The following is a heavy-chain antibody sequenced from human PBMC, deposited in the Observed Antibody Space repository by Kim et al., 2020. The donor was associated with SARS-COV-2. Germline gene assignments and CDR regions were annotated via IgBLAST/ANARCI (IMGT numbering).Heavy chain of an antibody. Sequence: GGSLRLSCAAAGFVFSDYSIHWVRQAPGKGLEWLAVVSYDGFNKYHAGPVRGRFTISRDRSTNTVYLQMDSLTTLDTALYYCARDQGRGKYLGTAVDVWG. CDR2: VSYDGFNK. CDR3: ARDQGRGKYLGTAVDV. D-gene: IGHD2-21*02. CDR1: GFVFSDYS. V-gene: IGHV3-30*03. J-gene: IGHJ6*01.